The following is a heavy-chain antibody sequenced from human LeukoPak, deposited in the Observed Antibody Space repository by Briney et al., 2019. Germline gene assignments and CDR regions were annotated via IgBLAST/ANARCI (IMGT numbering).Heavy chain of an antibody. CDR3: ATLYCTSTRCLEY. D-gene: IGHD2-8*01. V-gene: IGHV4-34*01. J-gene: IGHJ4*02. CDR1: GGPFTDHF. CDR2: INHRGST. Sequence: PSETLSLTCAVYGGPFTDHFWSWVRQPPGKGLEWIGEINHRGSTRYSPFLQSRVTISHDMSKKQFSLHVSSVTAADTAIYYCATLYCTSTRCLEYWGRGSLVTVSS.